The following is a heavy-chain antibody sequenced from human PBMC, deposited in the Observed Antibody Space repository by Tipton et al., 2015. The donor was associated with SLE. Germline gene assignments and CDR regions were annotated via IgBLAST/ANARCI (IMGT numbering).Heavy chain of an antibody. CDR2: INHSGST. CDR3: ARAIFGVVGFGY. J-gene: IGHJ4*02. CDR1: GGSFSGYY. Sequence: TLSLTCAVYGGSFSGYYWSWIRQPPGKGLEWIGKINHSGSTNYNPSLKSRVTISVNTSKNQFSLKLSSVTAADTAVYYCARAIFGVVGFGYWGQGTLVTVSS. V-gene: IGHV4-34*01. D-gene: IGHD3-3*01.